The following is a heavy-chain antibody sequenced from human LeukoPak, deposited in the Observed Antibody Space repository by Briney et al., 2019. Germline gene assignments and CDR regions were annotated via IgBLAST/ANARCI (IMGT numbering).Heavy chain of an antibody. CDR3: ARLTIFGVVISPFDY. J-gene: IGHJ4*02. CDR1: GYSFNSYW. Sequence: GESLKISCKGSGYSFNSYWIGWVRQMPGKGLEWMGIIYPGDSDTRYSPSFQGQVTISADKSISTAYLQWSSLKASDTAMYYCARLTIFGVVISPFDYWGQGTLVTVSS. V-gene: IGHV5-51*01. CDR2: IYPGDSDT. D-gene: IGHD3-3*01.